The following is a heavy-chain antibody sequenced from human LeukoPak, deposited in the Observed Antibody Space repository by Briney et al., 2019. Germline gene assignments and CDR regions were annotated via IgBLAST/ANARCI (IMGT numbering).Heavy chain of an antibody. CDR3: ARGQSGDFGHPFGFDY. CDR2: ISAYTANT. CDR1: DYTFTSYG. D-gene: IGHD4-17*01. J-gene: IGHJ4*02. V-gene: IGHV1-18*01. Sequence: ASVKVSCKASDYTFTSYGISWVRQAPGQGLEWMGCISAYTANTNYAQKVQGRVTMTTDTSTSTAYMELRSLRSDDTAVYYCARGQSGDFGHPFGFDYWGQGTLVTVSS.